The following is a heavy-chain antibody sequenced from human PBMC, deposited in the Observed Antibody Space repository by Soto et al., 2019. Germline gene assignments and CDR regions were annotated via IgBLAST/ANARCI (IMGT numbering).Heavy chain of an antibody. Sequence: SETLSLTCTVSGGSISSYYWSWIRQPPGKGPEWIGYIYYSGSTNYNPSLKSRVTISVDTSKNQFSLKLSSVTAADTAVYYCARGYYDFWSGSSDAFDIWGQGTMVTVSS. CDR2: IYYSGST. D-gene: IGHD3-3*01. CDR1: GGSISSYY. J-gene: IGHJ3*02. V-gene: IGHV4-59*01. CDR3: ARGYYDFWSGSSDAFDI.